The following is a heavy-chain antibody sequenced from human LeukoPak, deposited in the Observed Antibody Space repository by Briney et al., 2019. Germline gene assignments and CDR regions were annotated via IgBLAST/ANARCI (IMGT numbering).Heavy chain of an antibody. J-gene: IGHJ4*02. CDR2: ISGSGGST. V-gene: IGHV3-23*01. CDR3: AKDYEIAVMGYFDY. D-gene: IGHD6-19*01. Sequence: PGGSLRLSCAASGFTFSSYAMSWVRQAPGKGLEWVSAISGSGGSTYYADSVKGRFTISRDNSKNTLYLQMNSRRAEDTAVYYCAKDYEIAVMGYFDYWGQGTLVTVSS. CDR1: GFTFSSYA.